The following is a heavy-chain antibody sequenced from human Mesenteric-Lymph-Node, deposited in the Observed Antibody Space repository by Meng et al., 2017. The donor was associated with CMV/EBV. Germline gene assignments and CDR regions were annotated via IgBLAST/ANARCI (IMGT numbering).Heavy chain of an antibody. V-gene: IGHV3-21*01. CDR2: ISSVSSYI. CDR3: TRGAAAAGTDYYYGMDV. J-gene: IGHJ6*02. Sequence: GGSLRLSCAASGFTFSSYSMNWVRQAPGKGLEWVSSISSVSSYIYYADSVKGRFTISRDNAKNSLYLQMNSLRVEDTAVYYCTRGAAAAGTDYYYGMDVWGQGTTVTVSS. CDR1: GFTFSSYS. D-gene: IGHD6-13*01.